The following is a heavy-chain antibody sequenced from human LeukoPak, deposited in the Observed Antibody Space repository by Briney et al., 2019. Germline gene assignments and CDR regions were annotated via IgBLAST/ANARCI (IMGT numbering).Heavy chain of an antibody. CDR3: ARQDPYGSGISPLDY. CDR1: GGTFSSYA. Sequence: SVKVSCKASGGTFSSYAISWLRQAPGQGLEWMGRIIPLFGTANYAQKFQGRVTITTDESTTTAYMELSSLRSEDTAVYYCARQDPYGSGISPLDYWGQGTLVTVSS. D-gene: IGHD3-10*01. CDR2: IIPLFGTA. V-gene: IGHV1-69*05. J-gene: IGHJ4*02.